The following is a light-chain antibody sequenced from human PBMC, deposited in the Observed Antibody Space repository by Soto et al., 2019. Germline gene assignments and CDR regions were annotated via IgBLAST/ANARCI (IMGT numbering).Light chain of an antibody. V-gene: IGLV1-44*01. J-gene: IGLJ3*02. Sequence: QSVLTQPPSASGTPGQRVSFSCSGSTSNIGSNTVNWYQQLPGTAPKILIYSNSQRPSGVPERFSGSKSGNSASLAISGLQSEDEAGYYCSTWDDSLNGWVFGGGTKVTVL. CDR2: SNS. CDR1: TSNIGSNT. CDR3: STWDDSLNGWV.